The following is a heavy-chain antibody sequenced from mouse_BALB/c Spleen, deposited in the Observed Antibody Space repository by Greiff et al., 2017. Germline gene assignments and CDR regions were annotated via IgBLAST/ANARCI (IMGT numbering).Heavy chain of an antibody. Sequence: QVQLQQSGPGLVAPSQSLSITCTVSGFSLTSYDISWIRQPPGKGLEWLGVIWTGGGTNYNSAFMSRLSISKDNSKSQVFLKMNSLQTDDTAIYYCVREGYYYGSSYDYWGQGTTLTVSS. CDR2: IWTGGGT. CDR1: GFSLTSYD. J-gene: IGHJ2*01. D-gene: IGHD1-1*01. CDR3: VREGYYYGSSYDY. V-gene: IGHV2-9-2*01.